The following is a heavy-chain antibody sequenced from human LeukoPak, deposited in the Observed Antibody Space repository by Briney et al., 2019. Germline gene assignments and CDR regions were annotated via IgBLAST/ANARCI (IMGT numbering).Heavy chain of an antibody. CDR2: ISSSSSYI. CDR1: GFTFSSYS. J-gene: IGHJ6*03. D-gene: IGHD3-9*01. Sequence: GGSLRLSCAASGFTFSSYSMNWVRQAPGKGLEWVSSISSSSSYIYYADSVKGRFTISRDNAKNSLYLQMNSLRAEDTAVYYCARAPGRGDILTNYYYYMDVWGKGTTVTASS. V-gene: IGHV3-21*01. CDR3: ARAPGRGDILTNYYYYMDV.